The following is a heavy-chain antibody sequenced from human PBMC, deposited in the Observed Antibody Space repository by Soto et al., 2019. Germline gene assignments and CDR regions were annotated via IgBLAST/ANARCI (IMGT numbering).Heavy chain of an antibody. CDR3: ARGSYYGSGSYSLPAYYYYGMDV. J-gene: IGHJ6*02. V-gene: IGHV1-69*13. CDR1: GGSFSSYA. Sequence: SVKVSCKASGGSFSSYAISWVRQAPGQGLEWMGGIIPIFGTANYAQKFQGRVTITADESTSTAYMELSSLRSEDTAVYYCARGSYYGSGSYSLPAYYYYGMDVWGQGTTVTVSS. D-gene: IGHD3-10*01. CDR2: IIPIFGTA.